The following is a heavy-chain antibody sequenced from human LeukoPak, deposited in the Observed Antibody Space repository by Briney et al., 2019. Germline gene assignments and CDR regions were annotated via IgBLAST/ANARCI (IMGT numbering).Heavy chain of an antibody. CDR3: AKNSPLAYCGGDCYPPVDY. CDR2: ISGSGGST. Sequence: GGSLRLSCAASGFTFSSYAMSWVRQAPGKGLEWVSAISGSGGSTYYADSVKGRFIISRDNSKNTLYLQMNSLRAEDTAVYYCAKNSPLAYCGGDCYPPVDYWGQGTLVTVSS. V-gene: IGHV3-23*01. CDR1: GFTFSSYA. J-gene: IGHJ4*02. D-gene: IGHD2-21*02.